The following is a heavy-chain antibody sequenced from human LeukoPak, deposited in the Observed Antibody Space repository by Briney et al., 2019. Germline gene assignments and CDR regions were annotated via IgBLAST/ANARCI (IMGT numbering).Heavy chain of an antibody. D-gene: IGHD5-24*01. CDR1: GYTFTGYY. CDR3: ARDRGDGYNAYHFDH. CDR2: INAGNGNT. J-gene: IGHJ4*02. V-gene: IGHV1/OR15-3*02. Sequence: ASVKVSCKASGYTFTGYYMHWVRQAPGQRLEWMGWINAGNGNTKYSQEFQGRVTITRDTSASTAYMALSRLRSDDTAVYYCARDRGDGYNAYHFDHWGQGTLVTVSS.